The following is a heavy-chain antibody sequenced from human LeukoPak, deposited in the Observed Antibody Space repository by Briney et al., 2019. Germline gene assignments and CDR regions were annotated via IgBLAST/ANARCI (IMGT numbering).Heavy chain of an antibody. CDR2: MNPNSGNT. CDR1: GYTFTSYD. CDR3: ARGPGYCSGGSCYEYYFDY. V-gene: IGHV1-8*01. J-gene: IGHJ4*02. D-gene: IGHD2-15*01. Sequence: ASVKVSCKASGYTFTSYDINWVRQATGQGLEWMGWMNPNSGNTGYAQKFQGRVTMTRNTSISTAYMELSSPRSEDTAVYYCARGPGYCSGGSCYEYYFDYWGQGTLVTVSS.